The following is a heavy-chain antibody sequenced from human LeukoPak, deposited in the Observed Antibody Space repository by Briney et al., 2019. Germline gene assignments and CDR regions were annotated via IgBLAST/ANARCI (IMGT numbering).Heavy chain of an antibody. CDR1: GFTFSSYG. CDR2: IRYDGSNK. D-gene: IGHD3-22*01. V-gene: IGHV3-30*02. J-gene: IGHJ4*02. Sequence: GGSLRLSCAASGFTFSSYGMHWVRQAPGKGLEWVAFIRYDGSNKYCADSVKGRFTISRDNSKNTLYLQMNSLRAEDTAVYYCAKDLRDYYDSSGQPDWGQGTLVTVSS. CDR3: AKDLRDYYDSSGQPD.